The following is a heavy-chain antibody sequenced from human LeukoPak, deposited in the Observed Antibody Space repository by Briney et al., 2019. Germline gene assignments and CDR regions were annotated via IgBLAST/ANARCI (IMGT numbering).Heavy chain of an antibody. V-gene: IGHV6-1*01. Sequence: SQTLSLTCAISGDSVSSYSVARNWIRQSPSRGLEWLGRTYYRSEWYHDYAVSVKGRISINSDASKNQFSLHLNSVTPEDTAVYYCARASGLRRVAWYFDLWGRGTLVAVSS. D-gene: IGHD5/OR15-5a*01. CDR3: ARASGLRRVAWYFDL. CDR2: TYYRSEWYH. CDR1: GDSVSSYSVA. J-gene: IGHJ2*01.